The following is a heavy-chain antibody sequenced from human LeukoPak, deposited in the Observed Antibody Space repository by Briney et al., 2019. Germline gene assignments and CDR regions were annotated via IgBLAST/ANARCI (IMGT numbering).Heavy chain of an antibody. V-gene: IGHV3-21*06. D-gene: IGHD1-14*01. CDR3: ARGAGARALDY. CDR1: GFTFSSSS. CDR2: ISGSSTYI. Sequence: GGSLRLSCTGSGFTFSSSSMNWVRQAPGKGLEWVSSISGSSTYIYYADSVKGRFTNSRDNAKSSLYLQMTSLSAEDTAVYYCARGAGARALDYWGQGTLVTVSS. J-gene: IGHJ4*02.